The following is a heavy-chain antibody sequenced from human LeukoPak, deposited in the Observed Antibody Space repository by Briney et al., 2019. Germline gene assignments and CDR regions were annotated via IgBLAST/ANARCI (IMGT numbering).Heavy chain of an antibody. V-gene: IGHV3-66*02. CDR1: GFTVSSHY. D-gene: IGHD2-15*01. CDR2: IYSGGTT. Sequence: GGSLRLSCAASGFTVSSHYMSWVRQAPGKGLEWVSVIYSGGTTYYADSVKGRFTISRDNSKNTLYLRMHSLRAEDTAVYYCARDCSGGSCFFDYWGQGTLVTVSS. CDR3: ARDCSGGSCFFDY. J-gene: IGHJ4*02.